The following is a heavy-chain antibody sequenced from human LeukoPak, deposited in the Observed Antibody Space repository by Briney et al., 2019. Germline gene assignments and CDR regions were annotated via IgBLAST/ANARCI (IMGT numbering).Heavy chain of an antibody. D-gene: IGHD1-7*01. CDR2: ISGSGGTT. Sequence: GGSLRLSCAASGFTFSSYSMSWVRQAPGKGLEWVSAISGSGGTTIYADSAKGRFTISRDNSKNTLYLQMDSLRAEDTAIYYVTRTAQYTCFDPWGQGTLVTVSS. V-gene: IGHV3-23*01. J-gene: IGHJ5*02. CDR1: GFTFSSYS. CDR3: TRTAQYTCFDP.